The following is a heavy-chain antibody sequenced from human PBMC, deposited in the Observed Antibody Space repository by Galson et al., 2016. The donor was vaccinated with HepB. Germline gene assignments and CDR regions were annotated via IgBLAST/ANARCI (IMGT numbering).Heavy chain of an antibody. Sequence: QSGAEVKKPGESLRISCKGSGYSFTSYWITWVRQMPGKGLEWMGKIDPSDSYTNYSPSFQGHVTISADKSISTASLQWSSLKASDTAMYYCAREGRYCTSTSCYGYWYFDLWGRVTLVTVAS. J-gene: IGHJ2*01. V-gene: IGHV5-10-1*01. CDR1: GYSFTSYW. D-gene: IGHD2-2*01. CDR3: AREGRYCTSTSCYGYWYFDL. CDR2: IDPSDSYT.